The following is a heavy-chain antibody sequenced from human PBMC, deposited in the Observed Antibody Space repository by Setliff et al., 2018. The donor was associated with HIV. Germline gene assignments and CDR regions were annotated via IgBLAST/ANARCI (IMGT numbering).Heavy chain of an antibody. CDR2: IFYTGST. J-gene: IGHJ4*02. Sequence: SETLSLTCAVSGGSFSVYYWSWIRQPPGKGLEWIGFIFYTGSTTYNPSLNSRVTISVDTSKNQFSLKLSSVTAADTAVYYCARRLVTLSPFYDYWGRGALVTVSS. CDR1: GGSFSVYY. V-gene: IGHV4-59*08. D-gene: IGHD3-9*01. CDR3: ARRLVTLSPFYDY.